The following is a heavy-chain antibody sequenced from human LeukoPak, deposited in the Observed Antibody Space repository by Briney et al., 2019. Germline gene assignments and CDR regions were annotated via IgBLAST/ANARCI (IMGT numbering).Heavy chain of an antibody. CDR2: ILYDGSNK. CDR3: AKGYLMTTSLYFDY. Sequence: PGGSLRLSCAASGFTFSSYGMHWVRQAPGKGLEWVAVILYDGSNKYYADSVKGRFTISRDNSKNTLYLQMNSLRAEDTAVYYCAKGYLMTTSLYFDYWGQGTLVIVSP. V-gene: IGHV3-30*18. CDR1: GFTFSSYG. D-gene: IGHD4-17*01. J-gene: IGHJ4*02.